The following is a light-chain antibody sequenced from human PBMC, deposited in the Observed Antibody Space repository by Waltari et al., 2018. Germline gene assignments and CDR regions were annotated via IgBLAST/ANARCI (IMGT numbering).Light chain of an antibody. CDR1: QDISNY. V-gene: IGKV1-33*01. Sequence: IQLTQSPSSLSASVGDRVTITCRASQDISNYLNWYQQKPGKAPKLLIHDASSLETGVPSRFNGSQSGTYFTLTISSLQPEDIATYYCQRYDNLPMFAFGPGTKVDIK. J-gene: IGKJ3*01. CDR2: DAS. CDR3: QRYDNLPMFA.